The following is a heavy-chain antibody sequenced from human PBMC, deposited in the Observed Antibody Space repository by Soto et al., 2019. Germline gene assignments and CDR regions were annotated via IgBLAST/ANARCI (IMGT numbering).Heavy chain of an antibody. CDR2: IYYSGST. Sequence: QVQLQESGPGLVKPSQTLSLTCTVSGGSISSGDYYWSWIRQPPGKGLEWIGYIYYSGSTYYNPSLTSRVTITVDTSKNQFSLKLSSVTAADTTVYYCARGEYNYDSSGYFDYWGQGTLVTVSS. V-gene: IGHV4-30-4*01. CDR1: GGSISSGDYY. J-gene: IGHJ4*02. D-gene: IGHD3-22*01. CDR3: ARGEYNYDSSGYFDY.